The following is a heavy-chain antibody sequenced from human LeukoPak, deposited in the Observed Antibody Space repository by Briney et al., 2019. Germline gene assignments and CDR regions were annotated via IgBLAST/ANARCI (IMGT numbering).Heavy chain of an antibody. J-gene: IGHJ6*03. V-gene: IGHV4-38-2*02. Sequence: SETLSLTCSISGASISKFYWSWVRQPPGKGLEWIGSIYHSGSTYYNPSLKSRVTISVDTSKNQFSLKLSSVAAADTAVYYCARPSGYYYYMDVWGKGTTVTVSS. CDR2: IYHSGST. CDR3: ARPSGYYYYMDV. D-gene: IGHD3-10*01. CDR1: GASISKFY.